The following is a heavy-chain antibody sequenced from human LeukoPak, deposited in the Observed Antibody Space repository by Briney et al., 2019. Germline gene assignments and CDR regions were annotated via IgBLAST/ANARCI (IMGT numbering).Heavy chain of an antibody. CDR2: ICSGGST. D-gene: IGHD3-3*01. CDR3: AGGATYYDFWSPFDP. Sequence: GGSLRLSCAASGFTVSSNYMSWVRQAPGKGLEWGSVICSGGSTYYADSVKGRFTISRDNSKNTLYLQMNSLRAEDTAVYYCAGGATYYDFWSPFDPWGQGTLVTVSS. CDR1: GFTVSSNY. V-gene: IGHV3-66*01. J-gene: IGHJ5*02.